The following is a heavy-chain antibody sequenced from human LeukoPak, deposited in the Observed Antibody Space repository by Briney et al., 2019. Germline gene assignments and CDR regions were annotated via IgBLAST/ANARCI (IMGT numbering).Heavy chain of an antibody. Sequence: SETLSLTCTVSGGSVSSGSYYWSWIRQPPGKGLEWIGYIYSSGHTNYNPSLKSRVTISVDTSKNQFSLNLRSVTAADTAVYYCARHFSGAAAPLPFDYWGQGTLVTVSS. CDR2: IYSSGHT. CDR3: ARHFSGAAAPLPFDY. D-gene: IGHD6-13*01. V-gene: IGHV4-61*01. J-gene: IGHJ4*02. CDR1: GGSVSSGSYY.